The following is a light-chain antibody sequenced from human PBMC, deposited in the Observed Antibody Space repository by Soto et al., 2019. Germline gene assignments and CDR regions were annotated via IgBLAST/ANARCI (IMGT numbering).Light chain of an antibody. J-gene: IGLJ1*01. Sequence: QSVLTQPPSVSGAPGQRVTISCTGSSSNIGPTYDVYWYQQLPGTAPKLLIYANTNRPSGVPDRLSGSKSGTSASLAITGLQAEEEADYFCHSYDSSLSGYVFGTGTKLTVL. CDR3: HSYDSSLSGYV. V-gene: IGLV1-40*01. CDR1: SSNIGPTYD. CDR2: ANT.